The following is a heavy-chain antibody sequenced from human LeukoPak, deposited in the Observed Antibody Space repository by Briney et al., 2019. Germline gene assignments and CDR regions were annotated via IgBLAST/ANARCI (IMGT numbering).Heavy chain of an antibody. D-gene: IGHD2-2*01. V-gene: IGHV3-33*01. Sequence: PGGSLRLSCAASGFTFSKYGINWVRQAPGKGLEWVAIIWYDGSNKYLAESVMGRFTISKDNSKNTVYLQMNSLRIEDTAVYHCARAGIGNALDYWGQGTQVTVSS. CDR1: GFTFSKYG. CDR2: IWYDGSNK. J-gene: IGHJ4*02. CDR3: ARAGIGNALDY.